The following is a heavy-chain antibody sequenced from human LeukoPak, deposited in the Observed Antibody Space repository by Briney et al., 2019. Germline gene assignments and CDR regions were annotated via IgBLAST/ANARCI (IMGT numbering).Heavy chain of an antibody. CDR2: ISYDGDNK. D-gene: IGHD3-22*01. Sequence: GGSLRLSCAASRFTFSIYGMHWVRQAPGKGLEWVGVISYDGDNKHYADSVEGRFTISRDNFKNILYLQMNSLRAEDTAVYYCAKDRDDSSGFYHDYWGQGTLLTVSS. V-gene: IGHV3-30*18. J-gene: IGHJ4*02. CDR3: AKDRDDSSGFYHDY. CDR1: RFTFSIYG.